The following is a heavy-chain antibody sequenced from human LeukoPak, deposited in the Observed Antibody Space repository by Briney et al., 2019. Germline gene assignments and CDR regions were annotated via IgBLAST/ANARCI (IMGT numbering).Heavy chain of an antibody. D-gene: IGHD5-18*01. CDR3: ASGYSYRFNY. Sequence: PSETLSLTCAVYGGSFSGYYWSWIRQPPGKGLEWIGEINHSGSTNYNPSLKSRVTTSVDTSKNQFSLKLSSVTAADTAVYYCASGYSYRFNYWGQGTLVTVSS. J-gene: IGHJ4*02. CDR2: INHSGST. V-gene: IGHV4-34*01. CDR1: GGSFSGYY.